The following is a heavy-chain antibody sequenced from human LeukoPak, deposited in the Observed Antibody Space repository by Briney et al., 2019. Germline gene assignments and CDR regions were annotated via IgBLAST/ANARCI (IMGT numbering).Heavy chain of an antibody. V-gene: IGHV1-46*01. CDR3: ARDLVAAASSKPPPPLLINGMDV. CDR2: INPSGGST. Sequence: ASVKVSCKASGYTFTGYYMHWVRQAPGQGLEWMGIINPSGGSTSYAQKFQGRVTMTRDTSTSTVYMELSSLRSEDTAVYYCARDLVAAASSKPPPPLLINGMDVWGQGTTVTVSS. CDR1: GYTFTGYY. D-gene: IGHD6-13*01. J-gene: IGHJ6*02.